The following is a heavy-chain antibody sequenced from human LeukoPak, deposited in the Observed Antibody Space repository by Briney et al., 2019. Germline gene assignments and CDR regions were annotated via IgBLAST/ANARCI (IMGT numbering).Heavy chain of an antibody. CDR1: GFTFSSYG. Sequence: GGSLRLSCAASGFTFSSYGMHWVRQAPGKGLEWVAAIWYDGSIQYYADSMKGRFTISRDNSKNTLYLQMDSLRAEDTAVYYCARAGYCSGGSCYGSDYWGQGTLVSVSS. J-gene: IGHJ4*02. CDR2: IWYDGSIQ. D-gene: IGHD2-15*01. CDR3: ARAGYCSGGSCYGSDY. V-gene: IGHV3-33*01.